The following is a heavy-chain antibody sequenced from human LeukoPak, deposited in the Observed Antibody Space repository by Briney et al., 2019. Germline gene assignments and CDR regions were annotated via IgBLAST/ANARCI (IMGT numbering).Heavy chain of an antibody. J-gene: IGHJ3*02. Sequence: SETLSLTCTVSGGSISSYYWSWIRQPPGKGLEWIGYIHYSGSTNYNPSLKSRVTISVDTSKNQFSLKLSSVTAADTAVYYCARGIVTQDVAAFDIWGQGTMVTVSS. CDR2: IHYSGST. CDR3: ARGIVTQDVAAFDI. D-gene: IGHD3-22*01. V-gene: IGHV4-59*01. CDR1: GGSISSYY.